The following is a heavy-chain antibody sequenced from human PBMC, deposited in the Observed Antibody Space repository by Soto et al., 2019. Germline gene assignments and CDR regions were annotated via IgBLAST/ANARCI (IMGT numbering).Heavy chain of an antibody. D-gene: IGHD2-15*01. CDR3: SRDVAYCSGGSCYACFAP. Sequence: EVQLVESGGGLVQPGGSLRLVCSGSGFTFSGNGINWVRQAPGKGLELVSFISNSVGVTIYYAESVKGRFTISRDDAKNSVYLQMTSLRAEDTALYYCSRDVAYCSGGSCYACFAPWGKGTLVIVSS. CDR1: GFTFSGNG. CDR2: ISNSVGVTI. J-gene: IGHJ5*02. V-gene: IGHV3-48*01.